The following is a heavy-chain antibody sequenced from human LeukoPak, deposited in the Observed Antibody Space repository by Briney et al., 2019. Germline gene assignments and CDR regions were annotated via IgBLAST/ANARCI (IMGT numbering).Heavy chain of an antibody. D-gene: IGHD1-7*01. CDR3: ARDARDWNYNWFAP. V-gene: IGHV3-21*03. CDR1: GFTFSSYS. Sequence: GGSLRRSCAASGFTFSSYSMNWVRQAPGKGLEWVSSISSSSSYIDYADSVKGRFTIFRYNAKNSLYLPMNTLRDEDTAVYSCARDARDWNYNWFAPWGQGPLVTVS. CDR2: ISSSSSYI. J-gene: IGHJ5*02.